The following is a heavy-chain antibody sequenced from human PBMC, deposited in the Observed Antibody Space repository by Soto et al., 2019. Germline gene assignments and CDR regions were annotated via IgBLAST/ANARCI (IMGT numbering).Heavy chain of an antibody. CDR2: IFPLTDIP. J-gene: IGHJ4*02. V-gene: IGHV1-69*02. CDR1: GGTFGNYP. CDR3: ARGPLVVLNYFES. Sequence: QVQLVQSGTEVKKPGSSVKVSCKASGGTFGNYPINWVRQAPVQGLEWMGSIFPLTDIPDYAQNFQARLTISADKSTSTAYMELSSLTSDDTAMYFCARGPLVVLNYFESWGQGTLVTVSS.